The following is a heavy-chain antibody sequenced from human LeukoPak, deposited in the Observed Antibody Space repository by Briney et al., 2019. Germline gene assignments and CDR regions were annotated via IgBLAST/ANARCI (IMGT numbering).Heavy chain of an antibody. J-gene: IGHJ4*02. D-gene: IGHD6-13*01. Sequence: SETLSLTCTVSGGSISSSSYYWGWIRQPPGKGLEWIGSIYYSGSTYYNPSLKSRVTISVDTSKNQFSLKLSSVTAADTAVYYCARQLMYSSSWYFDYWGQGTLVTVSS. CDR1: GGSISSSSYY. V-gene: IGHV4-39*01. CDR2: IYYSGST. CDR3: ARQLMYSSSWYFDY.